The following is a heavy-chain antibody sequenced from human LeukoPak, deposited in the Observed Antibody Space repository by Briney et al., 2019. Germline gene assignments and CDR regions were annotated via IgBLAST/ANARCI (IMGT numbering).Heavy chain of an antibody. CDR1: GGSISSYY. J-gene: IGHJ6*03. D-gene: IGHD2-2*01. CDR3: ARLAHLGYCSSTSCPPPQTYYMDV. CDR2: IYYSGST. V-gene: IGHV4-59*01. Sequence: SETLSLTCTVSGGSISSYYWSWIRQPPGKGLEWIGYIYYSGSTNYNPSLKSRVTISVDTSKNQFSLKLSSVTAADTAVDYCARLAHLGYCSSTSCPPPQTYYMDVWGKGTTVTVSS.